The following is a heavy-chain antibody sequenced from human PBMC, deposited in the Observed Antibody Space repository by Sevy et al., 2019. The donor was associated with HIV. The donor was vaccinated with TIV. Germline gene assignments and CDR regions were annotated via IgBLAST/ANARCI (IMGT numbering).Heavy chain of an antibody. CDR3: ARGVFGSGSRLGLGY. V-gene: IGHV3-7*03. D-gene: IGHD3-10*01. J-gene: IGHJ4*02. Sequence: GGSLRLSCEASGFSFSDYWMTWVRQAPGKGLEWVANMRQDGREKYYVDSVKGRFTVSRDNAKSSLYLQMNSLRAEDTAVHYCARGVFGSGSRLGLGYWGQGTLVTVSS. CDR1: GFSFSDYW. CDR2: MRQDGREK.